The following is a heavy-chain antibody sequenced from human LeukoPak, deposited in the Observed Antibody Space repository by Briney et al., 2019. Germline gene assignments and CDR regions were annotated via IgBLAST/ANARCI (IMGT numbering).Heavy chain of an antibody. CDR2: INTFGTTA. D-gene: IGHD5-24*01. Sequence: QAGGSLRLSCAASGFTFSHAWMSWVRQVPGKGLVWVSHINTFGTTATYADSVKGRFTISRDNANNTLYLQMNSLRVEDTAVYYCVRDNAYKFDYWGQGTLVTVSS. J-gene: IGHJ4*02. CDR1: GFTFSHAW. CDR3: VRDNAYKFDY. V-gene: IGHV3-74*01.